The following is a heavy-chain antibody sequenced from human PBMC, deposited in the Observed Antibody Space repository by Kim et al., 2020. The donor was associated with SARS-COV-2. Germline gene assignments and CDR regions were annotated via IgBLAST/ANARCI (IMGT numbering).Heavy chain of an antibody. D-gene: IGHD2-15*01. CDR2: ISYDGSNK. J-gene: IGHJ4*02. V-gene: IGHV3-30*18. CDR1: GFTFSSYG. CDR3: AKDPHGGTQYFDY. Sequence: GGSLRLSCAASGFTFSSYGMHWVRQAPGKGLEWVAVISYDGSNKYYADSVKGRFTISRDNSKNTLYLQMNSLRAEDTAVYYCAKDPHGGTQYFDYWGQGTLVTVSS.